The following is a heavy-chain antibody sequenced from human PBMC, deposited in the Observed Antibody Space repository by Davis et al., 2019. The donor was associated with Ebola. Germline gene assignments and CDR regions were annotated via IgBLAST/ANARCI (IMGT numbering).Heavy chain of an antibody. CDR3: ARGGMMVYAIEVPLYYYYGMDV. D-gene: IGHD2-8*01. V-gene: IGHV4-39*07. CDR2: IYYSGST. CDR1: GGSIRSSTYY. J-gene: IGHJ6*02. Sequence: GSLRLSCTVSGGSIRSSTYYWGWIRQPPGKGLEWIGSIYYSGSTYYNPSLKSRVTISVDTSKNQFSLKLSSVTAADTAVYYCARGGMMVYAIEVPLYYYYGMDVWGQGTTVTVSS.